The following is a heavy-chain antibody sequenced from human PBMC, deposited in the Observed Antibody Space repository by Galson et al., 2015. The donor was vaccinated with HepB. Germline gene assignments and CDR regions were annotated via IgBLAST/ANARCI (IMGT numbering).Heavy chain of an antibody. CDR3: ARGTFDP. D-gene: IGHD3/OR15-3a*01. CDR1: GYTFTGYY. Sequence: SVKVSCKASGYTFTGYYLHWVRQAPGQGLEWMGCINPNSGGTIYAQRFQGRVTMTRDTSISTAYMQLSGLRSDDSAIYYCARGTFDPWGQGTLVTVSS. CDR2: INPNSGGT. J-gene: IGHJ5*02. V-gene: IGHV1-2*02.